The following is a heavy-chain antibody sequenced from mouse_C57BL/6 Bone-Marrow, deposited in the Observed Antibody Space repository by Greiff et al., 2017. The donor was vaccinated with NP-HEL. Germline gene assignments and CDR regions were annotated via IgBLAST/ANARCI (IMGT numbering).Heavy chain of an antibody. J-gene: IGHJ3*01. CDR2: IDPENGDT. Sequence: VQLQQSGAELVRPGASVKLSCTASGFNIKDDYMHWVKQRPEQGLEWIGWIDPENGDTEYASKFQGKATITADTSSNTAYLQLSSLTSEDTAVYYCTRGTGPWFAYWGQGTLVTVSA. D-gene: IGHD3-3*01. CDR1: GFNIKDDY. V-gene: IGHV14-4*01. CDR3: TRGTGPWFAY.